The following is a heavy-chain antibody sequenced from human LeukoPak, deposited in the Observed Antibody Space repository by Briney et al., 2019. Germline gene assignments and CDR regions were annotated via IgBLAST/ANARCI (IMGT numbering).Heavy chain of an antibody. V-gene: IGHV1-18*04. D-gene: IGHD4-17*01. CDR1: GYTFTSYG. J-gene: IGHJ6*04. Sequence: GASVKVSCKASGYTFTSYGISWVRQAPGQGREWMGWISAYNCNTNYAQKLQGRVTMTTDTSTSTAYMELRSQRSDDTAVYYCARDFNYGDYELLYYGMDVWGKGTTVTVSS. CDR2: ISAYNCNT. CDR3: ARDFNYGDYELLYYGMDV.